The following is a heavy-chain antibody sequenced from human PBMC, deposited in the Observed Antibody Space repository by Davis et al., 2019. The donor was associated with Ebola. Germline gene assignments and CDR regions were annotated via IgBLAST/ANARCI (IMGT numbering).Heavy chain of an antibody. Sequence: ASVKVSCKASGYTFTDFGVSWVRQAPGQGLEWMGWISAYNGNTNYAQKLQGRVTMTTDTSTSTAYMELRSLRSDDTAVYYCARALGYCTGGVCPYFDYWGQGTLVTVSS. CDR3: ARALGYCTGGVCPYFDY. CDR2: ISAYNGNT. CDR1: GYTFTDFG. J-gene: IGHJ4*02. V-gene: IGHV1-18*01. D-gene: IGHD2-8*02.